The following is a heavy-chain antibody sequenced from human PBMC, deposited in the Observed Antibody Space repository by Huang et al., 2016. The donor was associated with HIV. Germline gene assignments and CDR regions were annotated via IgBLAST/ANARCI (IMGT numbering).Heavy chain of an antibody. Sequence: QVQLVQSGAEVKKPGSSVKVSCKASGGTFSTYAISWVRQAPGQGLEWMGGSIPICGTANYAQKCQGTVTITADEFTSTAYMELSSLRSEDTALYYCARGRTRSSLYDSYYGLDVWGQGTTVTVSS. CDR3: ARGRTRSSLYDSYYGLDV. D-gene: IGHD6-6*01. J-gene: IGHJ6*02. V-gene: IGHV1-69*01. CDR2: SIPICGTA. CDR1: GGTFSTYA.